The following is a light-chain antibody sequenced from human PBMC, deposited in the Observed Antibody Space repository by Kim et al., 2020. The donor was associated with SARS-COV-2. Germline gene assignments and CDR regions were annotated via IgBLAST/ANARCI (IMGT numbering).Light chain of an antibody. CDR2: AAS. J-gene: IGKJ2*01. V-gene: IGKV1-6*01. CDR1: QDIRSD. CDR3: LQDYSYPRT. Sequence: SASVGDRVTITCRASQDIRSDLGWYQQKPGKAPKLLIYAASNLQSGVPSRFSGSGSGTDFTLTISSLQPEDFATYYCLQDYSYPRTFGQGTKLGI.